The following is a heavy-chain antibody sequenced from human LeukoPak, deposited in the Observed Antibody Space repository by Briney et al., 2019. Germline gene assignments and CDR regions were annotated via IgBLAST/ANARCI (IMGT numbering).Heavy chain of an antibody. D-gene: IGHD3-22*01. J-gene: IGHJ5*02. Sequence: ASETLSLTCAVYGGSFSGYYWSWIRQPPGKGLEWIGEINHSGSTNYNPSLKSRVTISVDTSKNQFSLKLSSVTAADTAVYYCARGRRVGVVVVKNWFDPWGQGTLVTVSS. V-gene: IGHV4-34*01. CDR2: INHSGST. CDR3: ARGRRVGVVVVKNWFDP. CDR1: GGSFSGYY.